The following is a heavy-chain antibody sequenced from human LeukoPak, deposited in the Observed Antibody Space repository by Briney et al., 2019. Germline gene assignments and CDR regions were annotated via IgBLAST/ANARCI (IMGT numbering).Heavy chain of an antibody. Sequence: PGRSLRLSCAAYGFTLSTYAMNWVRQAPGKGLEWVAVMSYDGSNKYYADSVEGRFTISRDISKNTVYLQMNSLRAEDTAVYYCARVGSSGWYVYYFDYWGQGTLVTVS. D-gene: IGHD6-19*01. CDR1: GFTLSTYA. CDR3: ARVGSSGWYVYYFDY. J-gene: IGHJ4*02. V-gene: IGHV3-30-3*01. CDR2: MSYDGSNK.